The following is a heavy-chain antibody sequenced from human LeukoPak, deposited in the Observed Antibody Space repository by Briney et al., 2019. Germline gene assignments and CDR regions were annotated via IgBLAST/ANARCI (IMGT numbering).Heavy chain of an antibody. D-gene: IGHD5/OR15-5a*01. V-gene: IGHV3-30-3*01. CDR1: GFTFSSYW. CDR3: ARDLHYYYYGMDV. CDR2: ISYDGSNK. J-gene: IGHJ6*02. Sequence: GGSLRLSCAASGFTFSSYWMTWVRQAPGKGLEWVAVISYDGSNKYYADSVKGRFTISRDNSKNTLYLQMNSLRAEDTAVYYCARDLHYYYYGMDVWGQGTTVTVSS.